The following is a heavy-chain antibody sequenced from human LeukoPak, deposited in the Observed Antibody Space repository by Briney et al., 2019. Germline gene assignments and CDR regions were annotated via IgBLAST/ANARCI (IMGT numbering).Heavy chain of an antibody. CDR2: IYSGGST. J-gene: IGHJ4*02. D-gene: IGHD1-26*01. V-gene: IGHV3-53*05. Sequence: PGGSLRLSCAASGFTVSSNYMSWVRQAPGKGLEWVSVIYSGGSTYYADSVKGRFTISRDNSRNTLCLQMNSLRAEDTAVYYCARDRVGATDYFDYWGQGTLVTVSS. CDR3: ARDRVGATDYFDY. CDR1: GFTVSSNY.